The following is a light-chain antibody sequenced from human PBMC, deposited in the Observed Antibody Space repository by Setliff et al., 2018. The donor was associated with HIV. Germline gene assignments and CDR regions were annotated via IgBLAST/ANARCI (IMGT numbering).Light chain of an antibody. CDR3: SSYTSSSTL. CDR1: SSDVVDYNY. J-gene: IGLJ2*01. CDR2: AVS. Sequence: QSVLTQPVSVSGSPGQSITISCTGTSSDVVDYNYVSWYQQYPGKAPKLMIYAVSNRPSGVSNRFSGSKSGNTASLTISGLQAEDEADYYCSSYTSSSTLFGGGTKVTVL. V-gene: IGLV2-14*03.